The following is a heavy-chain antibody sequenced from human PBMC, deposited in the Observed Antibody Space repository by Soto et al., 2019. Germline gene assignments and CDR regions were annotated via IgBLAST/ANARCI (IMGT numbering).Heavy chain of an antibody. V-gene: IGHV1-18*01. D-gene: IGHD4-17*01. CDR1: GYPFTRYG. CDR2: ISASSGNT. Sequence: QVQLVQSGAEVKKPGASVKVSCKASGYPFTRYGISWVRQAPGQGLEWLGWISASSGNTNYAQKLQGRVPMTKDTSTTTAYMELSSLRSDDTAVYYCARRPPFAYGDFVTYYFDHWGQGCLVTVSS. CDR3: ARRPPFAYGDFVTYYFDH. J-gene: IGHJ4*02.